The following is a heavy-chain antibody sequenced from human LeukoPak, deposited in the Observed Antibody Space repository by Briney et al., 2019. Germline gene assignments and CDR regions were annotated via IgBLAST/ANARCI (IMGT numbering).Heavy chain of an antibody. D-gene: IGHD4-17*01. CDR3: ARGWRDYGDYVYYFDY. CDR1: GYSFPSYW. J-gene: IGHJ4*02. V-gene: IGHV5-51*01. Sequence: GESLKISCKGSGYSFPSYWIGWVRQMPGKGLEWMGIIYPGDSDTRYSPSFQGQVTMSADKSISTAYLQWSSLKASDTAMYYCARGWRDYGDYVYYFDYWGQGTLVTVSS. CDR2: IYPGDSDT.